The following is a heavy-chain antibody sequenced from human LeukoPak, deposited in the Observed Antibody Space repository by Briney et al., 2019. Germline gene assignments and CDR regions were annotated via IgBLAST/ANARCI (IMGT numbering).Heavy chain of an antibody. CDR3: AREVSYYYDSSGYPYYYYYGTDV. J-gene: IGHJ6*02. V-gene: IGHV3-21*01. Sequence: GGSLRLSCAASGFTFSSYSMTWVRQAPGKGLEWVSSISSSSSYIYYADSVKGRFTISRDNAKNSLYLQMNSPRAEDTAVYYCAREVSYYYDSSGYPYYYYYGTDVWGQGTTVTVSS. CDR2: ISSSSSYI. D-gene: IGHD3-22*01. CDR1: GFTFSSYS.